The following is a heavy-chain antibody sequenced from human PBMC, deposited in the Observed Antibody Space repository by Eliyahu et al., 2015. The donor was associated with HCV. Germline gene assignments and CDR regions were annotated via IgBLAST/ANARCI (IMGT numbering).Heavy chain of an antibody. J-gene: IGHJ4*02. CDR2: INPGTGNR. V-gene: IGHV1-3*01. CDR3: ARDRGGWYSDFDY. CDR1: GYTFTSYS. D-gene: IGHD6-19*01. Sequence: VQLVQSGAEVKKPXASVKXSXKAXGYTFTSYSIHWXRQAPGQGLDWMGWINPGTGNRKSSQNFQGRVTITTDTSARTAYMELSSLRSEDTAVYYCARDRGGWYSDFDYWGQGTLVTVSS.